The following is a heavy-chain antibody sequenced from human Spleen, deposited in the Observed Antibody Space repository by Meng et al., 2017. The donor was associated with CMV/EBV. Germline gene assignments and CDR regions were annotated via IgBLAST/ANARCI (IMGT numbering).Heavy chain of an antibody. V-gene: IGHV4-31*03. J-gene: IGHJ4*02. D-gene: IGHD6-19*01. Sequence: SETLSLTCTVSGDSGSMGSGGYYWNWIRQHTGKGLEWIGYIYYTGSTSYNPSLKSRLNISIDTSKKQVSLKLSSVTAADTAVYYCARARAVAGRFDYWGQGTLVTVST. CDR1: GDSGSMGSGGYY. CDR3: ARARAVAGRFDY. CDR2: IYYTGST.